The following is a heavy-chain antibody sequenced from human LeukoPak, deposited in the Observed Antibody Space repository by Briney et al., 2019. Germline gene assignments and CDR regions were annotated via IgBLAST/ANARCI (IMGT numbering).Heavy chain of an antibody. V-gene: IGHV1-69*13. Sequence: SVKVSCKASGGTFSSYAISWVRQAPGQGLEWMGGIIPIFGTANYAQKFQGRVTITADESTSTAYMELRSLRSDDTAVYYCARDPAMVRGVGGYWGQGTLVTVSS. J-gene: IGHJ4*02. CDR2: IIPIFGTA. CDR1: GGTFSSYA. D-gene: IGHD3-10*01. CDR3: ARDPAMVRGVGGY.